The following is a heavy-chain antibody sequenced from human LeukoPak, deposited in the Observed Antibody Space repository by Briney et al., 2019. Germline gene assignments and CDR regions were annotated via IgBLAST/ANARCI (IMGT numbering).Heavy chain of an antibody. Sequence: GGSLRLSCAASGFTFSSYGMHWVRQAPGKGLEWVAVIWYGGSNKYYADSVKGRFTISRDNSKNTLYLQMNSLRAEDAAVYYCARDGSWSYYGSGSYYGYWGQGTLVTVSS. D-gene: IGHD3-10*01. CDR1: GFTFSSYG. CDR2: IWYGGSNK. V-gene: IGHV3-33*08. CDR3: ARDGSWSYYGSGSYYGY. J-gene: IGHJ4*02.